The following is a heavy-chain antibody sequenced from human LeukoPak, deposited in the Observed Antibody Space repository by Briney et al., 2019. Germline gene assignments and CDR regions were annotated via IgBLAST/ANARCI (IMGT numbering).Heavy chain of an antibody. V-gene: IGHV4-34*01. CDR2: INHSGST. CDR3: ARGGITMIYGYFDY. D-gene: IGHD3-22*01. CDR1: GGSFSGYY. J-gene: IGHJ4*02. Sequence: PSETLSLTCAVYGGSFSGYYWSWIRQPPGKGLEWIGEINHSGSTNYNPSIKSRVTISVDTSKNQFSLKLSSVTAEDTAVYYCARGGITMIYGYFDYWGQGTLVTVSS.